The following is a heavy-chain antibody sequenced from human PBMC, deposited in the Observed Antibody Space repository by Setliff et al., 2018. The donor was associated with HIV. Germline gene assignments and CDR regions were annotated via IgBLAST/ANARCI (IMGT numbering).Heavy chain of an antibody. V-gene: IGHV4-39*07. J-gene: IGHJ5*02. Sequence: ASETLSLTCTVSGGSISSSSYYWGWIRQPPGKGLEWIGSIYYSGSTYYNPSLKSRVTISVDTSKNQFSLKLSSVTAADTAVYYCARVGDYGSGGWFDPWGQGTLVTVSS. CDR1: GGSISSSSYY. D-gene: IGHD3-10*01. CDR3: ARVGDYGSGGWFDP. CDR2: IYYSGST.